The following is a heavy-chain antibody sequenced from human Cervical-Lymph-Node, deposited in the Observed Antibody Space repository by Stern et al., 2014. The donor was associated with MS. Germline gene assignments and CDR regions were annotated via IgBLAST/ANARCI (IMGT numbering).Heavy chain of an antibody. V-gene: IGHV5-51*03. Sequence: VQLLESGAEVKKPGESLKISCKASGYIFTSYWIGWVRQIPGQGLAWVGMIYSGDSDTRYSPSFEGQVTISADKSVSTAYLQWSSLKASDTAMYYCARSPGVAAAGTRGPLLTQNFDYWGQGTLVTVSS. D-gene: IGHD6-13*01. J-gene: IGHJ4*02. CDR1: GYIFTSYW. CDR3: ARSPGVAAAGTRGPLLTQNFDY. CDR2: IYSGDSDT.